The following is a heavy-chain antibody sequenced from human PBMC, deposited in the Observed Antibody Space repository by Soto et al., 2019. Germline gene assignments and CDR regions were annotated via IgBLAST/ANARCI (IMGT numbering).Heavy chain of an antibody. CDR3: ASRGNKGRLYYFDY. Sequence: QVQLVQSGAEVKKPGSSVKVSCKATGGTFSSYAISWVRQAPGQGLEWMGGIIPIFGTANYAQKFQGRVTITADESTSTAYMELSSLRSGDTAMYYCASRGNKGRLYYFDYWGQGTLVTVSS. V-gene: IGHV1-69*01. J-gene: IGHJ4*02. D-gene: IGHD3-16*01. CDR1: GGTFSSYA. CDR2: IIPIFGTA.